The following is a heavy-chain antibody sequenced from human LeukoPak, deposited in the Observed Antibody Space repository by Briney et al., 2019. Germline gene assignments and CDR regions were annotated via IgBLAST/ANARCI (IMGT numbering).Heavy chain of an antibody. CDR3: AKDLVGLRFDP. J-gene: IGHJ5*02. Sequence: GGSLRLSCAASGFTFSSYAMSWVRQAPGKGLEWVSAISGSGGNTYFADSVKGRFTISRDNSKNTLYLQMNSLRAEDTAVYYCAKDLVGLRFDPWGQGTLVTVSS. V-gene: IGHV3-23*01. CDR1: GFTFSSYA. CDR2: ISGSGGNT. D-gene: IGHD2-8*02.